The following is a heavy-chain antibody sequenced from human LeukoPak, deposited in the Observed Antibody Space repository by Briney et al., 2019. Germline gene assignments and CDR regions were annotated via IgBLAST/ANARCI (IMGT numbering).Heavy chain of an antibody. V-gene: IGHV1-2*02. D-gene: IGHD5-12*01. CDR1: GYTFVGYY. CDR3: AREYSASEH. Sequence: ASVTVSCKASGYTFVGYYLHWVRQAPGQGLEWMAWIYPYTGNTHYAQKFQGRITVTRDTSVSTTYMELSWLTSDDTARYYCAREYSASEHWGQGTLVTVSS. J-gene: IGHJ4*02. CDR2: IYPYTGNT.